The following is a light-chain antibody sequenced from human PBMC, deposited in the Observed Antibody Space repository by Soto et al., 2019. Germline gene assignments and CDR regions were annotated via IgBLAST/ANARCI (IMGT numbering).Light chain of an antibody. CDR3: QHYVSSLPYT. Sequence: EIVLTQSPGTLSLSPGESATLSCRASQRVASSHIAWYRQKPGQAPWLLIYGASNRATGIPEMFSGSGSVTAFTLTIRRLDAEDSAVYYRQHYVSSLPYTFGQGTKLKIK. J-gene: IGKJ2*01. CDR1: QRVASSH. CDR2: GAS. V-gene: IGKV3-20*01.